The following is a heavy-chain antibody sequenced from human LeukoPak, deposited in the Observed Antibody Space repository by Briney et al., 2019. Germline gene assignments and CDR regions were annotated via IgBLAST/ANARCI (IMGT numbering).Heavy chain of an antibody. J-gene: IGHJ6*04. CDR1: GGSISSYY. CDR3: AVGGTYGSGSYYYYYGMDV. D-gene: IGHD3-10*01. V-gene: IGHV4-59*01. Sequence: SETLSLTCTVSGGSISSYYWSWIRQPPGQGLEWIGYIYYSGSTTYNPSLNSRVTISVDTSKNQFCLKLSSVTAADTAVYYCAVGGTYGSGSYYYYYGMDVWGKGTTVTVSS. CDR2: IYYSGST.